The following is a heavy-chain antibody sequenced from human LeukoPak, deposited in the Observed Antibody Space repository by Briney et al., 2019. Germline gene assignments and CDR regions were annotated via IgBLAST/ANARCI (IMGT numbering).Heavy chain of an antibody. D-gene: IGHD6-13*01. J-gene: IGHJ3*02. Sequence: SETLPLTCTVSGGSISSHYWSWIRQPPGKGLEWIGYVFYSGSTNYNPSLKSRVSISVDTSKKQLSLKLSSVTAADTAVYYCARVVPKQQLFDAFDIWGQGTMVTVSS. CDR3: ARVVPKQQLFDAFDI. V-gene: IGHV4-59*11. CDR1: GGSISSHY. CDR2: VFYSGST.